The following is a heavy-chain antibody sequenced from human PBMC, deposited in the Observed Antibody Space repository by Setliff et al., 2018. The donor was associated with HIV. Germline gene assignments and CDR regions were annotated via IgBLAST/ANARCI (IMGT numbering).Heavy chain of an antibody. CDR2: VYASGST. CDR1: GASVKNDDYY. V-gene: IGHV4-61*02. Sequence: PSETLSLTCTVSGASVKNDDYYWSWIRQPAGKGLEWIGRVYASGSTNYNPSLKSRVTMSVDTSNNQFSLKLSSVTAADTAVYYCAASSGWQRGDYWGQGILVTVSS. D-gene: IGHD6-25*01. CDR3: AASSGWQRGDY. J-gene: IGHJ4*02.